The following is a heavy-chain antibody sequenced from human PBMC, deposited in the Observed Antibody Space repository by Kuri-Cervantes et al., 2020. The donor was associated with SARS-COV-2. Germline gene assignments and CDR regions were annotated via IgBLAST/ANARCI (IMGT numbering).Heavy chain of an antibody. CDR3: ARGYYSHFDY. V-gene: IGHV1-18*04. Sequence: AAVKVSCKASGYTFITYGISWVRQAPGQGLEWLGWISVWNRNTDYAQKVQGRVTMTTDTSTSTAYMELRSLRSDDTAVYFCARGYYSHFDYWGQGTLVTVSS. CDR1: GYTFITYG. J-gene: IGHJ4*02. CDR2: ISVWNRNT. D-gene: IGHD1-26*01.